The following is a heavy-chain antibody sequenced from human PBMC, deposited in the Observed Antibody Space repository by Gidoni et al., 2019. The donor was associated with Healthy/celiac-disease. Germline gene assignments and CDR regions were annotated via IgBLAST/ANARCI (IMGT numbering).Heavy chain of an antibody. CDR3: ARRDYDDVWGSYRYYFDY. V-gene: IGHV3-7*01. J-gene: IGHJ4*02. D-gene: IGHD3-16*02. CDR2: IKQDGSEK. CDR1: GFTFSTYW. Sequence: EVQLVASGGGLVQPGGSLRLPCAASGFTFSTYWMSWGRQAPGKGLEWVANIKQDGSEKYYVDSVKGRFTISRDNAKNSLYLQMNSLRAEDTAVYYCARRDYDDVWGSYRYYFDYWGQGTLVTVSS.